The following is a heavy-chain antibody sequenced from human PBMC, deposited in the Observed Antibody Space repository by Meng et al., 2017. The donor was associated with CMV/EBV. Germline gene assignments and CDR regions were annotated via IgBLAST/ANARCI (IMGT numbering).Heavy chain of an antibody. Sequence: ASVKVSCKASGYTFTGYYMHWVRQAPGQGLERMGWINPNSGGTNYAQKFQGRVTMTRDTSISTAYMELSRLRSDDTAVYYCARDRNYDFWSGYYTGFDYWGQGTLVTVSS. J-gene: IGHJ4*02. D-gene: IGHD3-3*01. CDR2: INPNSGGT. CDR3: ARDRNYDFWSGYYTGFDY. CDR1: GYTFTGYY. V-gene: IGHV1-2*02.